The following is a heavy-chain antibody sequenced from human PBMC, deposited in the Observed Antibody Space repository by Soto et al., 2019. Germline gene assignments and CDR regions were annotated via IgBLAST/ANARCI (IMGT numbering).Heavy chain of an antibody. CDR1: GFTFSSYS. CDR2: ISSSSSTI. CDR3: ASLRGRYYDILTGYDPDAFDI. D-gene: IGHD3-9*01. Sequence: EVQLVESGGGLGQPGGSLRLSCAASGFTFSSYSMNWVRQAPGKGLEWVSYISSSSSTIYYADSVKGRFTISRDNAKNSLYLQMNSLRAEDTAVYYCASLRGRYYDILTGYDPDAFDIWGQVTMVTVSS. V-gene: IGHV3-48*01. J-gene: IGHJ3*02.